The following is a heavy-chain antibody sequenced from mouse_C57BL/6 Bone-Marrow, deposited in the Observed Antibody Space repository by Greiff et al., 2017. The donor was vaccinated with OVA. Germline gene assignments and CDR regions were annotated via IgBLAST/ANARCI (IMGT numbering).Heavy chain of an antibody. Sequence: QVQLQQPGAELVKPGASVKLSCKASGYTFTSYWMQWVKQRPGQGLEWIGEIDPSDSSTNYNQKFKGKATLTVDTSSSTAYMQLSSLTSEDSAVYYCARSRDYYEVWFAYWGQGTLVTVSA. J-gene: IGHJ3*01. D-gene: IGHD1-1*01. V-gene: IGHV1-50*01. CDR2: IDPSDSST. CDR3: ARSRDYYEVWFAY. CDR1: GYTFTSYW.